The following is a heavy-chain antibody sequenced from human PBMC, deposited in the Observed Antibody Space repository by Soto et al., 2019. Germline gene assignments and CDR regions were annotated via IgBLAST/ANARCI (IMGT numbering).Heavy chain of an antibody. CDR2: INGNGRSK. D-gene: IGHD1-26*01. CDR3: AKGRVVGVTTCPDF. Sequence: GGSLRLSCAASGFTFSNFAMSWYRQAPGKGLEWVSVINGNGRSKYHADSVQGRFTISRDNSKNALYLQMNSLRAGDTALYYCAKGRVVGVTTCPDFWGQGTLVTGSS. V-gene: IGHV3-23*01. J-gene: IGHJ4*02. CDR1: GFTFSNFA.